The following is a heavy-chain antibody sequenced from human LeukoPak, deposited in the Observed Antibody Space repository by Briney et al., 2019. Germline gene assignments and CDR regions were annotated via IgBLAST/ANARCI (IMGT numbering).Heavy chain of an antibody. D-gene: IGHD2-15*01. CDR3: ARHTLVAASSFDY. V-gene: IGHV4-59*08. CDR2: IYYSGST. CDR1: GGPISSYY. Sequence: PSETLSLTCTVSGGPISSYYWSWIRQPPGKGLEWIGYIYYSGSTNYNPSLKSRVTISVDTSKNQFSLNLSSVTAADTAVYYCARHTLVAASSFDYWGRGTLVTVSS. J-gene: IGHJ4*02.